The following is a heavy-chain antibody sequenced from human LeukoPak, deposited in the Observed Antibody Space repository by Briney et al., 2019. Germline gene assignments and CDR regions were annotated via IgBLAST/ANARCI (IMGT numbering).Heavy chain of an antibody. V-gene: IGHV3-66*01. Sequence: PGGSLRLSCAASGFTFSSYAMGWVRQAPGKGLEWVSIISSAGTTYYADSVKGRFTISRDNSKNTVYLQVNSLRDEDTAVYYCARDLEAANTYYFDYWGQGTMVTVSS. J-gene: IGHJ4*02. CDR1: GFTFSSYA. CDR2: ISSAGTT. CDR3: ARDLEAANTYYFDY. D-gene: IGHD6-13*01.